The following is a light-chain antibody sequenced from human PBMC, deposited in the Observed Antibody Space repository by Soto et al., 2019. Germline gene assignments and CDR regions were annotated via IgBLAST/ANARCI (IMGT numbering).Light chain of an antibody. J-gene: IGKJ1*01. Sequence: DIVLTQSPGTLSLSPGERATLSCRASQSDFSRNSAWYQQNLGQAPRLLIYLASSRAAGIPARFSGSGSGTDFTLTISRLELEDFAVYYCQQYGSSPWTFGQGTKLEFK. V-gene: IGKV3-20*01. CDR1: QSDFSRN. CDR2: LAS. CDR3: QQYGSSPWT.